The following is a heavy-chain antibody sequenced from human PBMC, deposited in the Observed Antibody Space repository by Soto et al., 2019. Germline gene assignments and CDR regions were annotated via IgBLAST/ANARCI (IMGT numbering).Heavy chain of an antibody. CDR2: IIPFIGTA. V-gene: IGHV1-69*18. Sequence: QVQLVQSGAEVKKPGSSVTVSCKASGGTFSSYAISWVRQAPGQGLEWMGRIIPFIGTANYAQKFQGRVTNSGDGTTNPGLLELTRPGFEDTAVYYCARVVMTTVPASYYYGMDVWGQGTTVTVSS. J-gene: IGHJ6*02. CDR3: ARVVMTTVPASYYYGMDV. D-gene: IGHD4-4*01. CDR1: GGTFSSYA.